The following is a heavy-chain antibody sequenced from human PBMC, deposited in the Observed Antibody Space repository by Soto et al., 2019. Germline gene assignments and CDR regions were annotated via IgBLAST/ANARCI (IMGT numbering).Heavy chain of an antibody. CDR2: INHSGST. V-gene: IGHV4-34*01. D-gene: IGHD6-13*01. Sequence: SETLSLTCAVYGGSFSGYYWSWIRQPPGKGLEWIGEINHSGSTNYNPSLKSRVTISVDTSKNQFSLKLSSVTAADTAVYYCASGQLVHFDYWGKGTLVTVSS. CDR1: GGSFSGYY. CDR3: ASGQLVHFDY. J-gene: IGHJ4*02.